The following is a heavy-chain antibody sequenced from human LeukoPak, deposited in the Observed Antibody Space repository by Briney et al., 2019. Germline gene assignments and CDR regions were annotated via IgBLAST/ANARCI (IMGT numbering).Heavy chain of an antibody. V-gene: IGHV4-61*01. CDR2: IYYSGST. CDR3: ARDQRYYYDSSGYHNWFDP. D-gene: IGHD3-22*01. CDR1: GGSISSSYY. J-gene: IGHJ5*02. Sequence: SETLSLTCAVSGGSISSSYYWSWIRQPPGKGLEWIGYIYYSGSTNYNPSLKSRVTISVDTSKNQFSLKLSSVTAADTAVYYCARDQRYYYDSSGYHNWFDPWGQGTLVTVSS.